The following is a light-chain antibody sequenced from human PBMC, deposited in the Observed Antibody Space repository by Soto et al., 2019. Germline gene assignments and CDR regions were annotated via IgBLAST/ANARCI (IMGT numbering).Light chain of an antibody. J-gene: IGKJ4*01. CDR3: QKYNSAPGT. CDR1: QGIRND. CDR2: AAS. V-gene: IGKV1-27*01. Sequence: IQMAKKRSAVPASGGESGSRRCRASQGIRNDLGWYQQKPGKVPKLLIYAASTLQSGVPSRFSGSGSGTDLTFTISRLQPEDVASYYCQKYNSAPGTLGGGTKVDIK.